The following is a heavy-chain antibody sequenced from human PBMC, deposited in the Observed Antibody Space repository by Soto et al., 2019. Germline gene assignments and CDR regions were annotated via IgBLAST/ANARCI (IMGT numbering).Heavy chain of an antibody. D-gene: IGHD5-12*01. J-gene: IGHJ4*02. CDR2: ISSSSSYI. Sequence: EVQLVESGGGLVKPGGSLRLSCAASGFTFSSYSMNWVRQAPGKGLEWVSSISSSSSYIYYADSVKGRFTISRDNAKNSLYLQMNSLRAEDTAVYYCARDHWSGYDFGYWGQGTLVTVSS. V-gene: IGHV3-21*01. CDR1: GFTFSSYS. CDR3: ARDHWSGYDFGY.